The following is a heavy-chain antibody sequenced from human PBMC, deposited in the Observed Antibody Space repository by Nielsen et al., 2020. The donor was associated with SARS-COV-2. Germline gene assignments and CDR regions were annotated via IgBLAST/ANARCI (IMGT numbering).Heavy chain of an antibody. CDR3: ARGGRLAPAAMGDY. J-gene: IGHJ4*02. V-gene: IGHV3-33*01. D-gene: IGHD2-2*01. Sequence: GESLKISCAASGFTFSSYGMHWVRQAPGKGLEWVAVIWYDGSNKYYADSVKGRFTISRDNSKNTLYLQMNSLRAEDTAVYYCARGGRLAPAAMGDYWGQGTLVTVSS. CDR1: GFTFSSYG. CDR2: IWYDGSNK.